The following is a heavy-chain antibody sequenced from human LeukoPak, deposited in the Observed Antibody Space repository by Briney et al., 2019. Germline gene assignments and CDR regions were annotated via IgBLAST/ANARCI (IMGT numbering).Heavy chain of an antibody. J-gene: IGHJ6*02. CDR2: IYHSGNT. CDR3: ARGCRVVPGVHNVGMTSYYNGMDV. D-gene: IGHD2-2*01. V-gene: IGHV4-38-2*02. CDR1: GYSISSGYY. Sequence: SETLSLTCTVSGYSISSGYYWGWIRPPPGKGLEWIGSIYHSGNTYYNPSLKSRVSISVDTSKNQFSLKLSSVTAADTAVYYCARGCRVVPGVHNVGMTSYYNGMDVWGQGTTVTVSS.